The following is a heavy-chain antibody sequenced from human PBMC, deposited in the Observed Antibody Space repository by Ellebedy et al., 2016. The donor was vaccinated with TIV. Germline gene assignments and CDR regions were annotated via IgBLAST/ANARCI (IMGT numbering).Heavy chain of an antibody. CDR1: GFTFGCCA. J-gene: IGHJ4*02. V-gene: IGHV3-23*01. D-gene: IGHD3-16*01. CDR2: ITGSGGST. Sequence: GESLKISCAASGFTFGCCAMTWVRQAPGKGLEWVSAITGSGGSTYYADSVKGRFTISRDNAKNSLYLQMNSLRVEDTAVYFCVRARNYALDSWGQGTLVTVSS. CDR3: VRARNYALDS.